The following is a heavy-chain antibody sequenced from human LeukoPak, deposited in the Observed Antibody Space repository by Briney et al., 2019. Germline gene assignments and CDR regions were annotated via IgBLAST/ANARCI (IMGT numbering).Heavy chain of an antibody. D-gene: IGHD4-23*01. J-gene: IGHJ4*02. V-gene: IGHV4-59*01. CDR2: IYDSGST. Sequence: SETLSLTCTVSGGSISSYYWSWIRQPPGKGLEWIGYIYDSGSTSYNPSLKSRVTISVDTSKNQFSLKLSSVTAADTAVDYCARSWELYYFDYWGQGTLVTVSS. CDR3: ARSWELYYFDY. CDR1: GGSISSYY.